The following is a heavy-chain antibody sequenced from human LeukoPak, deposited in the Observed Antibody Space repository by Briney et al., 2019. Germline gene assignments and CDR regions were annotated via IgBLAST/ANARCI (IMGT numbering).Heavy chain of an antibody. CDR2: IRYDGNNI. CDR1: GFTFSSFG. D-gene: IGHD2-2*01. Sequence: GGSLRPSCAASGFTFSSFGIHWVRQAPGKGLEWVTFIRYDGNNINYADSVKGRFTISRDNSNNTVHLQMNSLRGEDTAVYYCARDGRRNCSTLNCYIFSNWGQGTLVTVSS. V-gene: IGHV3-30*02. J-gene: IGHJ4*02. CDR3: ARDGRRNCSTLNCYIFSN.